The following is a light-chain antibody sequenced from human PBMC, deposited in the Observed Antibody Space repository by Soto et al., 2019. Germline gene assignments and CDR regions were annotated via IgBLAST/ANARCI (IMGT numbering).Light chain of an antibody. J-gene: IGLJ2*01. CDR3: SSYTSSSTVL. V-gene: IGLV2-14*01. CDR1: SSDVGGYNY. CDR2: DVS. Sequence: QSVLTQPPSASGSPGQSITISCTGTSSDVGGYNYVSWYQQHPGKAPKLMIYDVSNRPSGVSNRFSGSKSGNTASLTISGLQAEDEADYYCSSYTSSSTVLFGGGTKLTVL.